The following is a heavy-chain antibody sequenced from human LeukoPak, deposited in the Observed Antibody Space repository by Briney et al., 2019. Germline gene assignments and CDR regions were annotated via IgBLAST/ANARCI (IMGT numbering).Heavy chain of an antibody. Sequence: SETLSLTCTVSGCPISSYYWSWIRQPAGKGLEWIGRTYTSGSTNYNPSLKSRVTITVDTSKNQFSLKLGSVTAADTAVYYCARANLSCRSGSCYPNWFDPWGQGTLVTVSS. CDR3: ARANLSCRSGSCYPNWFDP. D-gene: IGHD2-15*01. V-gene: IGHV4-4*07. CDR2: TYTSGST. J-gene: IGHJ5*02. CDR1: GCPISSYY.